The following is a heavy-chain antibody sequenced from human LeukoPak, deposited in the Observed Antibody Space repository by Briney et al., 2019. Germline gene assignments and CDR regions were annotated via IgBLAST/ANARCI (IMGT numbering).Heavy chain of an antibody. Sequence: PSETLSLTCAVYGGSFSGYYWSWIRQPPGKGPEWIGEINHSGSTNYNPSLKSRVTISVDTSKNQFSLKLSSVTAADTAVYYCARGPPYCSGGSCYYGAFDIWGQGTMVTVSS. D-gene: IGHD2-15*01. V-gene: IGHV4-34*01. CDR3: ARGPPYCSGGSCYYGAFDI. CDR2: INHSGST. J-gene: IGHJ3*02. CDR1: GGSFSGYY.